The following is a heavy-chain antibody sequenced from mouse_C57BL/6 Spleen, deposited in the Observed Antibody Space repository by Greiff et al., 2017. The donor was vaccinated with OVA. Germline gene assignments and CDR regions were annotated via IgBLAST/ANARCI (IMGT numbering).Heavy chain of an antibody. J-gene: IGHJ4*01. D-gene: IGHD1-1*01. CDR3: AREELRIYYAMDY. V-gene: IGHV1-53*01. CDR1: GYTFTSYW. Sequence: QVQLKQPGTELVKPGASVKLSCKASGYTFTSYWMHWVKQRPGQGLEWIGNINPSNGGTNYNEKFKSKATLTVDKSSSTAYMQLSSLTSEDSAVYYCAREELRIYYAMDYWGQGTSVTVSS. CDR2: INPSNGGT.